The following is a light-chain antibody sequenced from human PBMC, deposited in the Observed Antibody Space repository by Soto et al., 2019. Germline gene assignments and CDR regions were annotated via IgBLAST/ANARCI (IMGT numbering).Light chain of an antibody. J-gene: IGLJ3*02. Sequence: QAVVTQPPSASGSPGQSVTISCTGTSSDVGGYNYVSWYQQHPGKVPKVVIYEGSKRPSGVSNRFSGSKSGNTASLTVSGLQGEDEADYYCSSYAGSSWVFGGGTKLTVL. CDR3: SSYAGSSWV. CDR2: EGS. V-gene: IGLV2-8*01. CDR1: SSDVGGYNY.